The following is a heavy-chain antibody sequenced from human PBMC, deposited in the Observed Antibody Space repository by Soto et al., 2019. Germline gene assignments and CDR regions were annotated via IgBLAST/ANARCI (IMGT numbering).Heavy chain of an antibody. CDR2: IRNKVSSHTT. J-gene: IGHJ4*03. CDR3: ARAGSGTRYFDY. CDR1: GFSFSTSW. V-gene: IGHV3-72*01. Sequence: GGSLRLSCAASGFSFSTSWMSWFRQAPGKGLEWVGFIRNKVSSHTTEYAASVKGRFTISRDDSKTSLFLQMNSLKTEDTAVYYCARAGSGTRYFDYWGQGTPVTVSS. D-gene: IGHD2-15*01.